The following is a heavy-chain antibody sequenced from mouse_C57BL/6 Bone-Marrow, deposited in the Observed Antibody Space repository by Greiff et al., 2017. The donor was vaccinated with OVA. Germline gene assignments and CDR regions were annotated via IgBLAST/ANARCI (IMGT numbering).Heavy chain of an antibody. Sequence: QVQLQQPGAELVKPGASVKLSCKASGYTFTSYWMHWVKQRPGQGLEWIGMIHPNSGSTNYNEKFKSKATLTVDKSSSTAYMQLSSLTSEDAAVYYCARGTTVVAETYWGQGTLVTVSA. V-gene: IGHV1-64*01. CDR2: IHPNSGST. J-gene: IGHJ3*01. D-gene: IGHD1-1*01. CDR3: ARGTTVVAETY. CDR1: GYTFTSYW.